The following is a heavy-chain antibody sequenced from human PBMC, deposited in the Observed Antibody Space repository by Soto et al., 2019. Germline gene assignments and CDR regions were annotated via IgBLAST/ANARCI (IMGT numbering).Heavy chain of an antibody. Sequence: GGSLRLSCAASGFTFSSYAMSWVRQAPGKGLEWVSAISGSGGSTYYADSVKGRFTISRDNSKNTLYLQMNSLRAEDTAVYYCAKEGGDSIAVASLKSYYYYGMDVWGQGTTVTVSS. J-gene: IGHJ6*02. D-gene: IGHD6-19*01. CDR3: AKEGGDSIAVASLKSYYYYGMDV. V-gene: IGHV3-23*01. CDR1: GFTFSSYA. CDR2: ISGSGGST.